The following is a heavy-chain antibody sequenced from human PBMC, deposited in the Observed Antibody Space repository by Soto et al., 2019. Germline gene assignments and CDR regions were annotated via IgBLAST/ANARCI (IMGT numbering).Heavy chain of an antibody. D-gene: IGHD2-8*02. Sequence: SETLSLTCTVSGGSISSGGYYWSWIRQHPGKGLEWIGYIYYSGSTYYNLSLKSRVTISVDTSKNQFSLKLTSVTAADTAVHYCARDKITGLFDYWGQGTLVTVSS. CDR1: GGSISSGGYY. CDR2: IYYSGST. CDR3: ARDKITGLFDY. J-gene: IGHJ4*02. V-gene: IGHV4-31*03.